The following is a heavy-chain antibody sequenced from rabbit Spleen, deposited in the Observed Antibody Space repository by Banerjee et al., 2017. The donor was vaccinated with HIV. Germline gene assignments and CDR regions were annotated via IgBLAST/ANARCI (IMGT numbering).Heavy chain of an antibody. CDR2: IYAGSSGST. Sequence: QEQLEESGGDLVKPEGSLTLTCTASRFSFSNSYWICWVRQAPGKGLEWIACIYAGSSGSTYYASWAKGRFTISKTSSTTVTLQMTSLTAADTATYFCARGTSINGYGHAYNLWGPGTLVTVS. CDR1: RFSFSNSYW. D-gene: IGHD6-1*01. J-gene: IGHJ4*01. CDR3: ARGTSINGYGHAYNL. V-gene: IGHV1S45*01.